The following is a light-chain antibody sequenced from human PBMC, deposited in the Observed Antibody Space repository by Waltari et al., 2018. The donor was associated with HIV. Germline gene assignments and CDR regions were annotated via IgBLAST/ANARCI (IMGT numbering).Light chain of an antibody. CDR1: SSDVGGYEF. Sequence: QSALTQPASVSGSPGQSITISCTGTSSDVGGYEFVAWYQQHPGKAPKLLVYDINKRPSGVSKRFSGSKSGNTASLTVSGLQADDEADYYCNSYTSRTTFVFGTGTKVTVL. J-gene: IGLJ1*01. V-gene: IGLV2-14*03. CDR3: NSYTSRTTFV. CDR2: DIN.